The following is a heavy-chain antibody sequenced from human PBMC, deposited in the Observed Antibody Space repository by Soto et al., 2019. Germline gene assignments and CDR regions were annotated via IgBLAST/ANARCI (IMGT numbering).Heavy chain of an antibody. J-gene: IGHJ4*02. CDR2: INPSGDSG. CDR1: EYSFTIYY. CDR3: ATSETTTIAALDY. V-gene: IGHV1-46*01. D-gene: IGHD4-4*01. Sequence: QVLLVQSGAEVKKPGASVKVSCKASEYSFTIYYLHWVRQAPGQGLEWMGIINPSGDSGSSAQKFQGRVSMTRDTSTSTVYMQLSGLKSEDTAVYYCATSETTTIAALDYWGQGTPVTVSS.